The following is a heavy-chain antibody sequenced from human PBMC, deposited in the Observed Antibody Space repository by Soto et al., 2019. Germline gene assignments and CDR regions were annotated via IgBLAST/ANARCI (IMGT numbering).Heavy chain of an antibody. J-gene: IGHJ4*02. CDR1: GLTFSTYG. CDR2: ISNDVRNI. Sequence: VQLVESGGGVVQPGKSLRLSCAASGLTFSTYGFHWVRQAPGKGLEWVAVISNDVRNIHYAESVKGRFTISRDNSKNTLYLQMNSLRPNDTAVYYGVKDSLGGMTPVFMPGPDWGQGTLVTVSS. CDR3: VKDSLGGMTPVFMPGPD. V-gene: IGHV3-30*18. D-gene: IGHD2-2*01.